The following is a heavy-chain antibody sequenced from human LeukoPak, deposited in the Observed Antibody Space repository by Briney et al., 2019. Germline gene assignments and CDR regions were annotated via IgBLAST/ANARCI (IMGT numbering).Heavy chain of an antibody. D-gene: IGHD6-19*01. Sequence: ASVKVSCKASGYTFTSYAMHWVRQAPGQRLEWMGWINAGNGNTKYSQKFQGRVTITRDTSASTAYMELSSLRSEDTAVYYCARDKWAVAGRVFDYWGQGTLVIVSS. V-gene: IGHV1-3*01. J-gene: IGHJ4*02. CDR1: GYTFTSYA. CDR3: ARDKWAVAGRVFDY. CDR2: INAGNGNT.